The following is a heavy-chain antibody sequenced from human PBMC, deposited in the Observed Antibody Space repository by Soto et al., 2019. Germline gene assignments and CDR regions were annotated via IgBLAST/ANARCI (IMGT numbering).Heavy chain of an antibody. CDR1: GFAFGTYG. J-gene: IGHJ4*02. V-gene: IGHV3-33*01. CDR3: ARADCGGQCPCDY. Sequence: GGSLRLSCAASGFAFGTYGMHWVRQAPGKGLEWVAGIWYDGSVKTYADSVKGRFSISRDNSQNTVYLQMNTLRAGDTAVYYCARADCGGQCPCDYWGQGTLVTVSS. CDR2: IWYDGSVK. D-gene: IGHD2-21*01.